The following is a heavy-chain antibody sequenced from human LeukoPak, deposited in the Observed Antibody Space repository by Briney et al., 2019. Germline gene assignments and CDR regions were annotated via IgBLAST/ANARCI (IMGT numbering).Heavy chain of an antibody. V-gene: IGHV1-2*02. CDR1: GYTFTGYY. J-gene: IGHJ3*02. Sequence: ASVKVSCKASGYTFTGYYMHWVRQAPGQGLKWMGWINPNSGGTNYAQKFQGRVTMTRDTSISTAYMELSRLRSDDTAVYYCARIQYQVWFGENDAFDIWGQGTMVTVSS. CDR2: INPNSGGT. D-gene: IGHD3-10*01. CDR3: ARIQYQVWFGENDAFDI.